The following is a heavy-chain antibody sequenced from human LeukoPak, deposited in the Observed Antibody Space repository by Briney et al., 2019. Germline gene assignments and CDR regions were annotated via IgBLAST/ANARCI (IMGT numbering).Heavy chain of an antibody. D-gene: IGHD2-8*02. CDR1: GVTVSGDF. Sequence: PGGSLRLSCAASGVTVSGDFMGWVRQAPGKCLEWVSLIYSDAITYYADSVKGRFTISRDNSKNTLYLQMNSLRAEDTAFYYCARGRGVDWGQGALVSVSS. CDR3: ARGRGVD. CDR2: IYSDAIT. V-gene: IGHV3-53*01. J-gene: IGHJ4*02.